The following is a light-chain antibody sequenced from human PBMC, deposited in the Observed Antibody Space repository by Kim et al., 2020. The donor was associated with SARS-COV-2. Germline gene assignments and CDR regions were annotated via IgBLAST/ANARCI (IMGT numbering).Light chain of an antibody. CDR1: KLGDKY. Sequence: SYELTQPPSVSVSPGQTASITCSGDKLGDKYGSWYQQKPGQSPVVVIFRDNRRPSGIPERFSGSNSGNTATLTISGTQAMDEADYYCQAWDSIVYVFGTGTRSQS. CDR3: QAWDSIVYV. CDR2: RDN. V-gene: IGLV3-1*01. J-gene: IGLJ1*01.